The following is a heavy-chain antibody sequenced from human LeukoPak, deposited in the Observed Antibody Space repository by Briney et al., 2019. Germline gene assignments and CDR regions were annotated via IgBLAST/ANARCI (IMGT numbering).Heavy chain of an antibody. Sequence: ASVKVSCKVSGYTLTELSMHWVRQAPGKGLEWMGGFDPEDGETFYAQKFQGRVTMTEDTSTDTAYMELSSLRSEDTAVYYCATDYYYDNSGSYYTVDYWGQGTLVTVSS. V-gene: IGHV1-24*01. J-gene: IGHJ4*02. D-gene: IGHD3-22*01. CDR3: ATDYYYDNSGSYYTVDY. CDR1: GYTLTELS. CDR2: FDPEDGET.